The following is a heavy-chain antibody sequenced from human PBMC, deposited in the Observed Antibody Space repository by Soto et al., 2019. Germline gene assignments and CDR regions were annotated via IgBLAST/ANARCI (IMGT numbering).Heavy chain of an antibody. CDR1: GYSFTSYW. CDR3: ARGVAAAGTHYYYGMDV. CDR2: IYPGDSDT. J-gene: IGHJ6*02. V-gene: IGHV5-51*01. Sequence: GESLKISCKGSGYSFTSYWIGWVRQMPGKGLEWMGIIYPGDSDTRYSPSFRGQVTISADKSISTAYLQWSSLKASDTAMYYFARGVAAAGTHYYYGMDVWGQGTTVTVSS. D-gene: IGHD6-13*01.